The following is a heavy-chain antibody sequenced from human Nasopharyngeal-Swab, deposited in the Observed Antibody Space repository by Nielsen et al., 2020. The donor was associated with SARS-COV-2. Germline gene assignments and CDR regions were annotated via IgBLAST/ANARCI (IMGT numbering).Heavy chain of an antibody. V-gene: IGHV3-15*01. CDR3: VSGVSDWSITIFGVVVSSFDY. J-gene: IGHJ4*02. Sequence: GGSPRLSCAASGFTFSNAWMSWVRQAPGKGLEWVGLFKSNTDGGTTAYAAPVKGRFTISRDDSNITLYLQMNSLKTEDTAVYYCVSGVSDWSITIFGVVVSSFDYWGQGTLVTVSS. CDR1: GFTFSNAW. D-gene: IGHD3-3*01. CDR2: FKSNTDGGTT.